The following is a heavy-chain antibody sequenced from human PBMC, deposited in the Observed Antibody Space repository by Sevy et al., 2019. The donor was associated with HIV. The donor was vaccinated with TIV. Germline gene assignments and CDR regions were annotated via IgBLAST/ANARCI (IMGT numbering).Heavy chain of an antibody. CDR1: GYIFTNSG. CDR3: AGVPTYHYGSATYFDY. Sequence: ASVKVSCKTSGYIFTNSGITWVRQAPGQGLEWMGWIGVYNGNLKYAQKFQGRVTMTTDTSTSTAFMELTSLRSDHTGVYYGAGVPTYHYGSATYFDYWGQGTLVTVSS. J-gene: IGHJ4*02. D-gene: IGHD3-10*01. CDR2: IGVYNGNL. V-gene: IGHV1-18*01.